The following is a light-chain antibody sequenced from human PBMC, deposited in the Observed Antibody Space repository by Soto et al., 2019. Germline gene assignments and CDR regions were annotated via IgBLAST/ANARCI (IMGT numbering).Light chain of an antibody. J-gene: IGLJ1*01. CDR1: SSEVGFYNF. CDR2: EVT. Sequence: QSVLTQPPSASGSPGQSLTISCTGTSSEVGFYNFVSWYQQRPGKAPKLGIYEVTKRPSGVPDRFSGSKSGSTASLTVSGLQADDEADYYCASYAGTRLFVFGSGTKVTVL. V-gene: IGLV2-8*01. CDR3: ASYAGTRLFV.